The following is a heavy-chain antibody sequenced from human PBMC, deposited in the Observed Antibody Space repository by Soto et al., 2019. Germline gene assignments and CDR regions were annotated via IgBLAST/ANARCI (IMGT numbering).Heavy chain of an antibody. J-gene: IGHJ3*02. CDR1: GGTFSSYT. CDR3: APRYSGSYFPHPRDAFDI. Sequence: QVQLVQSGAEVKKPGSSVKVSCKASGGTFSSYTISWVRQAPGQGLEWMGRIIPILGIANYAQKFQGRVTITAEKATSEAYVELSSLRSEDTAVYYCAPRYSGSYFPHPRDAFDIWGQGTMVTVSS. D-gene: IGHD1-26*01. V-gene: IGHV1-69*02. CDR2: IIPILGIA.